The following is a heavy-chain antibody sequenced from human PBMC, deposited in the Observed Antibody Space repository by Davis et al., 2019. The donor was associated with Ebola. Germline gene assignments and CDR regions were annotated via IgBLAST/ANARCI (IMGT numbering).Heavy chain of an antibody. V-gene: IGHV3-11*06. CDR3: ARLGILYYDSSFDY. CDR1: GFTFSNYY. J-gene: IGHJ4*02. CDR2: ISSSSSYT. Sequence: GESLKISCAASGFTFSNYYMSWIRQAPGKGLEWVSYISSSSSYTNYADSVKGRFTISRDNAKNSLYLQMNSLRAEDTAVYYCARLGILYYDSSFDYWGQGTLVTVSS. D-gene: IGHD3-22*01.